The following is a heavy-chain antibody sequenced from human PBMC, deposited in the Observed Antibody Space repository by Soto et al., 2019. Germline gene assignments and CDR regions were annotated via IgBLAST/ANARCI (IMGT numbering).Heavy chain of an antibody. Sequence: QVPLIQSGSEMKKPGSSVKVSCQAPGGTFDRYTVSWVRQAPGQGLEWMGRFYPMVGVAKYSPNFEGRVTLTADRSTSRAYLVLSSLRSDDTAVYYCAREMTSTTSDTSFDYWGQGTLISVS. CDR3: AREMTSTTSDTSFDY. J-gene: IGHJ4*02. V-gene: IGHV1-69*04. CDR1: GGTFDRYT. CDR2: FYPMVGVA. D-gene: IGHD5-12*01.